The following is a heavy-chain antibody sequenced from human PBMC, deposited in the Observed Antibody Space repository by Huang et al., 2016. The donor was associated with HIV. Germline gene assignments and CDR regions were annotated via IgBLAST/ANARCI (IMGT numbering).Heavy chain of an antibody. CDR2: ITGRGSSS. J-gene: IGHJ4*02. Sequence: EVQLLESGGGLVQPGGSLRLSCAASGFTFSSFAMSWVRQAPGKGVELVSSITGRGSSSYYADSVKGRFTISSDNAKNTLYLQMNSLRAEDTAIYYCAKADSGAAAGSLVDYWGQGTLVTVSS. V-gene: IGHV3-23*01. CDR3: AKADSGAAAGSLVDY. CDR1: GFTFSSFA. D-gene: IGHD6-13*01.